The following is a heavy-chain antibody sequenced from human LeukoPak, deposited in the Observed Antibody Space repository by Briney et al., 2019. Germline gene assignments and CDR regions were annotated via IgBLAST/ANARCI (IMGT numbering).Heavy chain of an antibody. J-gene: IGHJ5*02. CDR3: ARIRAVAGRNWFDP. CDR2: ISSSGRTI. Sequence: GGSLRLSCAASGFTFSDHYMSWIRQSPGKGLEYISYISSSGRTIYYADSVQGRFTISRDNAKNSLFLQMNSLRAEDTAVYYCARIRAVAGRNWFDPWGQGTLVTVSS. CDR1: GFTFSDHY. V-gene: IGHV3-11*04. D-gene: IGHD6-19*01.